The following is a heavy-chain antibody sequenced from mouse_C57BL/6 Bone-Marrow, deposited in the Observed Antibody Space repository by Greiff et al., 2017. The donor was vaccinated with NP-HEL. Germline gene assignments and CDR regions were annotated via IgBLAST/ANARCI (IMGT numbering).Heavy chain of an antibody. CDR1: GFTFSSYT. CDR2: ISGGGGNT. J-gene: IGHJ1*03. Sequence: EVKLVESGGGLVKPGGSLKLSCAASGFTFSSYTMSWVRQTPEKRLEWVATISGGGGNTYYPDSVKGRFTISRDNAKNTLYLQMSSLRSEDTALYYCAREGDDYWYFDVWGTGTTVTVSS. CDR3: AREGDDYWYFDV. D-gene: IGHD2-3*01. V-gene: IGHV5-9*01.